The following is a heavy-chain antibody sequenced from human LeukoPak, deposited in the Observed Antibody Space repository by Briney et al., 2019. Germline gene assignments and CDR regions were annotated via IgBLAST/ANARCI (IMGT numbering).Heavy chain of an antibody. Sequence: PSETLSLTCTVSGGSISSGSYYWSWIRQPAGKGLEWIGRIYTSGSTNYNPSLKSRVTISVDTSKNQFSLKLSSVTAVDTAVYYCARALRGYDSTYYYYYYMDVWGKGTTVTVSS. D-gene: IGHD3-10*01. CDR1: GGSISSGSYY. J-gene: IGHJ6*03. CDR3: ARALRGYDSTYYYYYYMDV. V-gene: IGHV4-61*02. CDR2: IYTSGST.